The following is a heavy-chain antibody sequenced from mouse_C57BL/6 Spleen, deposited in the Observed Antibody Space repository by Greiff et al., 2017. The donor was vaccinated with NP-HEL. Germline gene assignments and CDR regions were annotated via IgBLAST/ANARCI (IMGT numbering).Heavy chain of an antibody. CDR1: GYTFTSYW. CDR2: IYPGSGST. V-gene: IGHV1-55*01. D-gene: IGHD2-4*01. CDR3: ARSKGYDYVWYFDV. Sequence: VQLQQPGAELVKPGASVKMSCKASGYTFTSYWITWVKQRPGQGLEWIGDIYPGSGSTNYNEKFKSKATLTVDTSSSTAYMQLSSLTSEDSAVYYCARSKGYDYVWYFDVWGTGTTVTVSS. J-gene: IGHJ1*03.